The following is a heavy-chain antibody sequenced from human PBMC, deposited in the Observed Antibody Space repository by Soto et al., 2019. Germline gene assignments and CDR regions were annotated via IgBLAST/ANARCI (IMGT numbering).Heavy chain of an antibody. V-gene: IGHV4-39*01. D-gene: IGHD3-3*01. CDR3: VDTSKSHLPLKLSFVTAADTAVYYCAGQSYESRGYDYAY. CDR1: GGSSSSTSYY. CDR2: IYSSGNT. J-gene: IGHJ4*02. Sequence: QLLLHESGPGLVKPSETLSLTCTVSGGSSSSTSYYWGWIRQPPGKGLEWIGSIYSSGNTYYNPSLTSRVKGPEWIGSMSSSGNTYADPFIKSLVTLSVDTSKSHLPLKLSFVTAADTAVYYCAGQSYESRGYDYAYWGQGTLVTVSS.